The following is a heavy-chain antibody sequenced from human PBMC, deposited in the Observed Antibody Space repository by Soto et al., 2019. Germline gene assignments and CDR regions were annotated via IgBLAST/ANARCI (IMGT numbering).Heavy chain of an antibody. Sequence: ESGGGVVQPGRSLRLSCAASGFTFGSYGMHWVRQAPGKGLEWVAVIWYDGSNKYYADSVKGRFTISRDNSKNTLYLQMNSLRAEDTAVYYCATSLRGNERPYFDYWGQGTLVTVSS. CDR2: IWYDGSNK. CDR3: ATSLRGNERPYFDY. CDR1: GFTFGSYG. J-gene: IGHJ4*02. D-gene: IGHD2-8*01. V-gene: IGHV3-33*01.